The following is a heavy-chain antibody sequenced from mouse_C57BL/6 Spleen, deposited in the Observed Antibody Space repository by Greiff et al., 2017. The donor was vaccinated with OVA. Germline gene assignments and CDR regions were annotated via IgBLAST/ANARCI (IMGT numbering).Heavy chain of an antibody. J-gene: IGHJ2*01. CDR1: GYAFSSSW. Sequence: VMLVESGPELVKPGASVKISCKASGYAFSSSWMNWVKQRPGKGLEWIGRIYPGDGDTNYNGKFKGKATLTPDNSSSSAYMQLSSLTSEDSAVYFCARSSWGALDYWGQGTTLIVSS. CDR2: IYPGDGDT. CDR3: ARSSWGALDY. V-gene: IGHV1-82*01. D-gene: IGHD4-1*01.